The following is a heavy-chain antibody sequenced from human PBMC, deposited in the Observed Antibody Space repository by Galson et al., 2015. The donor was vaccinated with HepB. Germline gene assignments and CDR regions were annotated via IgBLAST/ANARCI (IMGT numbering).Heavy chain of an antibody. CDR2: INTNTGNP. V-gene: IGHV7-4-1*02. D-gene: IGHD2-2*01. J-gene: IGHJ6*03. CDR1: GYTFTSYA. CDR3: ARGPAATYYYYYYMDV. Sequence: SVKVSCKASGYTFTSYAMNWVRQAPGQGLEWMGWINTNTGNPTYAQGFTGRFVFSLDTSVSTAYLQISSLKAEGTAVYYCARGPAATYYYYYYMDVWGKGTTVTVSS.